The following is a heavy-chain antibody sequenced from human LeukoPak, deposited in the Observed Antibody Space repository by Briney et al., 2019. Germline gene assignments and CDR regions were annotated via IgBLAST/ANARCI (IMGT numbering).Heavy chain of an antibody. CDR1: GFTFSSYG. Sequence: GGSLRLSCAASGFTFSSYGMSWVRQAPGKGLEWVSGISGSGGSTHYADSVKGRFTISRDNSKNTLYLQMNSLRAEDTAVYYCAKDLSVTIYYFDYWGQGTLVTVSS. J-gene: IGHJ4*02. CDR2: ISGSGGST. V-gene: IGHV3-23*01. D-gene: IGHD3-3*01. CDR3: AKDLSVTIYYFDY.